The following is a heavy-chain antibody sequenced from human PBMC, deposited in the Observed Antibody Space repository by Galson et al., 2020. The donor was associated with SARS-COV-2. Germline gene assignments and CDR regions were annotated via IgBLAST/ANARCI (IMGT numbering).Heavy chain of an antibody. CDR3: ARDPYCSSTSCYDSTFGYYGMDG. D-gene: IGHD2-2*01. Sequence: ASETLSLTCTVSGGSISSSSYYWGWIRQPPGKGLEWIGSIYYSGSNYYNPSLKSRVTISVDTSKHQFSLQLSSVTAADTAVYYCARDPYCSSTSCYDSTFGYYGMDGWGQGTTVTVSS. J-gene: IGHJ6*02. CDR1: GGSISSSSYY. CDR2: IYYSGSN. V-gene: IGHV4-39*07.